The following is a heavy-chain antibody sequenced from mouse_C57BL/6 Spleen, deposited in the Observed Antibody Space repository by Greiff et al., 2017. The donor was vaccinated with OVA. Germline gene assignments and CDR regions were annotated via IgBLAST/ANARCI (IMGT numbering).Heavy chain of an antibody. V-gene: IGHV3-6*01. CDR3: ARDRWGGYCDY. D-gene: IGHD1-1*02. J-gene: IGHJ2*01. CDR1: GYSITSGYY. CDR2: ISYDGSN. Sequence: DVKLQESGPGLVKPSQSLSLTCSVTGYSITSGYYWNWIRQFPGNKLEWMGYISYDGSNNYNPSLKNRISITRDTSKNQFFLKLNSVTTEDTATYYCARDRWGGYCDYWGQGTTLTVSS.